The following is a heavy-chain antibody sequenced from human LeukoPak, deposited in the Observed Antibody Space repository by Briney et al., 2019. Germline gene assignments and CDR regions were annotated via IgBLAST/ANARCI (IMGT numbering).Heavy chain of an antibody. CDR3: ARRAVAGPFDY. D-gene: IGHD6-19*01. CDR1: GGSIISSDYH. Sequence: SETLSLTCTVSGGSIISSDYHWGWVRQPPGKGLEWIGNMYYSGSTYYNSSLKSRVTISVDTSKNQSSLKLNSVTAADTAIYYCARRAVAGPFDYWGQGTLVTVSS. J-gene: IGHJ4*02. CDR2: MYYSGST. V-gene: IGHV4-39*01.